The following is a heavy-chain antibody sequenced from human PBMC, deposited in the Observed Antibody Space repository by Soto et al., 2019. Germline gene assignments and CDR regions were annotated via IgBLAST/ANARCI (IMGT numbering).Heavy chain of an antibody. J-gene: IGHJ4*02. CDR1: GFTFSSYA. D-gene: IGHD4-17*01. CDR2: ISGSGGST. Sequence: EVQLLEAGGGLVQPGGSLRLSCAASGFTFSSYAMSWVRQAPGKGLEWVSAISGSGGSTYYADSVKGRFTISRDNSKNTLYLKMNSLRAEDTAVKYCAKGSLPYGDCVSSRVYYFDYWGQGTLVTVSS. CDR3: AKGSLPYGDCVSSRVYYFDY. V-gene: IGHV3-23*01.